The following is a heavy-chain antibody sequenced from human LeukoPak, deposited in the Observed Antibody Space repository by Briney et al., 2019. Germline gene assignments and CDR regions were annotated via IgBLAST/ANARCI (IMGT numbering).Heavy chain of an antibody. CDR3: ARRSREPWYGIDY. V-gene: IGHV4-39*01. Sequence: SETLSLTCTVSGYSISSSSYYWGWIRQPPGKGLEWIGSIYYSGSTYYNPSLKSRVTISVDTSKNQFSLKLSSVTAADTAVYYCARRSREPWYGIDYWGQGTLVTVSS. CDR1: GYSISSSSYY. J-gene: IGHJ4*02. D-gene: IGHD6-13*01. CDR2: IYYSGST.